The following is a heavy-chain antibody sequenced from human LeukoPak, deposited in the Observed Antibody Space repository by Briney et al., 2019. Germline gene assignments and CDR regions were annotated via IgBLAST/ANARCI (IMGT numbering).Heavy chain of an antibody. Sequence: PGGSLRLSCAASGFTFSSYEMNWVRQAPGKGLEWVSYISSSGSTIYYADSVKGRFTISRDYAKNSLYLQMNSLRAEDTAVYYCARDVTYSGYDRYMDVWGKGTTVTVSS. CDR1: GFTFSSYE. V-gene: IGHV3-48*03. CDR2: ISSSGSTI. D-gene: IGHD5-12*01. J-gene: IGHJ6*03. CDR3: ARDVTYSGYDRYMDV.